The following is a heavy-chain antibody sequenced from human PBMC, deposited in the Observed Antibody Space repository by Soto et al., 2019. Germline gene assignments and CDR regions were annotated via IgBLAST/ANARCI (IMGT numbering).Heavy chain of an antibody. CDR1: GGSISSGDYY. V-gene: IGHV4-30-4*01. CDR2: IYYSGST. D-gene: IGHD6-13*01. J-gene: IGHJ6*02. CDR3: ARAGRGIAALKAERIYYYYGMDV. Sequence: SETLSLTYTVSGGSISSGDYYWSWIRQPPGKGLEWIGYIYYSGSTYYNPSLKSRVTISVDTSKNQFSLKLSSVTAADTAVYYCARAGRGIAALKAERIYYYYGMDVWGQGTTVTVSS.